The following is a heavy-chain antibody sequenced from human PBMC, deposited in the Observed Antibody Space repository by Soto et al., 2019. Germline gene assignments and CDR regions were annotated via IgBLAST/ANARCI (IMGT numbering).Heavy chain of an antibody. D-gene: IGHD1-26*01. V-gene: IGHV4-59*01. J-gene: IGHJ4*02. CDR3: ASNPVGLTHFDY. CDR2: IYYLGRT. CDR1: GDSISTYY. Sequence: QVQLQESGPGLVKPSETLSLTCTVSGDSISTYYWNWVRQPLGKGLEWIGYIYYLGRTNYNPSLRSRVTMLLDTSKNQTSLNLNSVTAAATAVYYCASNPVGLTHFDYCGQGILVTVSS.